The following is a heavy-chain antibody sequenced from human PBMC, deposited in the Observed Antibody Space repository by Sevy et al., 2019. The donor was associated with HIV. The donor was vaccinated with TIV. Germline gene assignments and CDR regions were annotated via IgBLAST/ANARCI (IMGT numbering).Heavy chain of an antibody. V-gene: IGHV3-30*18. J-gene: IGHJ4*02. CDR1: GFTIRKYG. Sequence: GGSLRLSCAASGFTIRKYGMHWVRQAPGKGLEWVAVMSKDGTNKHYANSVKGRFTISRDNSKSMLYLQMDSLRAEDTAVYYCAKDTTLYSGYFNYWGQGTLVTVSS. CDR3: AKDTTLYSGYFNY. CDR2: MSKDGTNK. D-gene: IGHD5-12*01.